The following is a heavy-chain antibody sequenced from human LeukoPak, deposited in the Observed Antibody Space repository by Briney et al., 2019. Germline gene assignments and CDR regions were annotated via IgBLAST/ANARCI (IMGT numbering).Heavy chain of an antibody. CDR3: AKDPDLVTMDPGSY. V-gene: IGHV3-43*02. CDR2: ISGDGGST. Sequence: GGSLRLSCAASGFTFDDYAMHWVRQAPGKGLEWVSLISGDGGSTYYADSVKGRFTISRDNSKNSLYQQMNSLRTEDTALYYCAKDPDLVTMDPGSYWGQGTLVTVSS. CDR1: GFTFDDYA. J-gene: IGHJ4*02. D-gene: IGHD4/OR15-4a*01.